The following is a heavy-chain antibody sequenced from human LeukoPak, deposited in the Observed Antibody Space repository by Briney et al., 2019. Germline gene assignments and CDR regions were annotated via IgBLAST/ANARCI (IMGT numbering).Heavy chain of an antibody. CDR1: GFSFRSYG. CDR3: AKDLEAGTSGYSLDY. CDR2: IRSDGSDK. J-gene: IGHJ4*02. D-gene: IGHD3-22*01. Sequence: GGSLRISCAASGFSFRSYGMHWVRQAPGQGLEWVAFIRSDGSDKYYADSVRGRFTISRDNSKNSLHVQMNSLRVEDTGVYYCAKDLEAGTSGYSLDYWGQGTLVSVSS. V-gene: IGHV3-30*02.